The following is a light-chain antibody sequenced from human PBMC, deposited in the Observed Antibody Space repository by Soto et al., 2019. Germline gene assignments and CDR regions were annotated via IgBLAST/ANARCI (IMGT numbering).Light chain of an antibody. CDR3: QQRSNWPPT. J-gene: IGKJ4*01. Sequence: DTVMIQSPATLSLSPAERATLSCRASHTVANFLAWYQHKAGQAPRLLIYDVSNRATGIPARFSGSGSGTDFTLTISSLEPDDFAVYYCQQRSNWPPTFGGGTNVEIK. CDR2: DVS. V-gene: IGKV3-11*01. CDR1: HTVANF.